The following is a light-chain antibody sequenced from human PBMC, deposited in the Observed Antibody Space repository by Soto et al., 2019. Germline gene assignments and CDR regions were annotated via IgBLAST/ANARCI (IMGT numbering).Light chain of an antibody. V-gene: IGLV2-14*01. CDR1: SSDVGGYNY. J-gene: IGLJ1*01. CDR2: EVS. CDR3: SSYTSSSPFV. Sequence: QSVLTQPASVSGSPGQSITISCTGTSSDVGGYNYVSWYQQHPGKAPKLMIYEVSNRPSGVSNSFSGSKSGNTASLTISELQAEDEADYYFSSYTSSSPFVFGTGTKVTVL.